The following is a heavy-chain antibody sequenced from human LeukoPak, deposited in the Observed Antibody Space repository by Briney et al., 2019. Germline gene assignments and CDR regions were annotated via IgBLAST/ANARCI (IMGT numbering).Heavy chain of an antibody. Sequence: GGSLRLSCAASGFTFSDYYMSWIRQAPGKGLEWVSFISGSGTTIYYADSVKGRFTISRDNAKNSLYLQMNSLGAGDTAVYYRAGVGVNNWFDPWGQGTLVTVSS. CDR1: GFTFSDYY. V-gene: IGHV3-11*01. CDR3: AGVGVNNWFDP. J-gene: IGHJ5*02. D-gene: IGHD3-10*01. CDR2: ISGSGTTI.